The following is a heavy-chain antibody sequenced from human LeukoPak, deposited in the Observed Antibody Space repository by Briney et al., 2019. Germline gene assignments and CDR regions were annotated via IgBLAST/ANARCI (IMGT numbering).Heavy chain of an antibody. V-gene: IGHV3-30*02. J-gene: IGHJ5*02. CDR1: GFTFSSYG. D-gene: IGHD2-21*02. CDR3: AKAMDAIVVVTVIQT. Sequence: GGSLRLSCAASGFTFSSYGMHWVRQAPGKGLEWVAVILSDGSKEFYTDSVKGRFTISRDNSKNTLSLQMNSLRGEDTAVYYCAKAMDAIVVVTVIQTWGQGTLVTVSS. CDR2: ILSDGSKE.